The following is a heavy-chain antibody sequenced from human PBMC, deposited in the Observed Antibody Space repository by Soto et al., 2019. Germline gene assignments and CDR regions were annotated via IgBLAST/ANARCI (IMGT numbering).Heavy chain of an antibody. J-gene: IGHJ4*02. CDR3: AKEGGYCSSTSCYGRVYY. D-gene: IGHD2-2*03. CDR1: GFTFSSYA. CDR2: ISGSGGST. V-gene: IGHV3-23*01. Sequence: EVQLLESGGGLVQPGGSLRLSCAASGFTFSSYAMSWVRQAPGKGLEWVSAISGSGGSTYYADYVKRRFTISRDNSNNSLYLQMNSLRADDTAVYYCAKEGGYCSSTSCYGRVYYWGQGTLVTVSS.